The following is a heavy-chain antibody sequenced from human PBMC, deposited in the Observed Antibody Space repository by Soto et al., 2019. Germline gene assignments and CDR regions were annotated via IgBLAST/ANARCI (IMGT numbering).Heavy chain of an antibody. CDR2: IGAYNGNT. J-gene: IGHJ4*02. CDR3: ARGFYYDSSGLVGY. D-gene: IGHD3-22*01. Sequence: ASVQVSCKASGYTFTSYGISWVRQAPGQGLEWMGWIGAYNGNTNYAQKLQGRVTMTTDTSTSTAYMELRSLRSDDTAVYYCARGFYYDSSGLVGYWGQGTLVTVSS. V-gene: IGHV1-18*04. CDR1: GYTFTSYG.